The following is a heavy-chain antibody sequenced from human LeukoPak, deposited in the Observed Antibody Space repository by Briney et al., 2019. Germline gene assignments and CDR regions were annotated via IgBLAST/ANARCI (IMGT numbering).Heavy chain of an antibody. D-gene: IGHD3-22*01. V-gene: IGHV1-2*02. Sequence: ASVKVSCKASGYTFTGYYMHWVRQAPGQGLEWMGWINPNSGGTNYAQKFQGRVTMTRDTSISTAYMELSRLRSDDTAVYYCARDGSKGNHYDSPSDYWGQGTLVTVSS. CDR3: ARDGSKGNHYDSPSDY. CDR2: INPNSGGT. CDR1: GYTFTGYY. J-gene: IGHJ4*02.